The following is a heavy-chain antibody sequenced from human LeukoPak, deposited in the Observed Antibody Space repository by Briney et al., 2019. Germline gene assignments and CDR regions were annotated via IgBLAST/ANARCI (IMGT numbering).Heavy chain of an antibody. CDR3: ARGLGYSGYDGEVFAY. J-gene: IGHJ4*02. V-gene: IGHV3-21*01. D-gene: IGHD5-12*01. CDR2: ISSSSSYI. Sequence: GGSLRLSCAASGFTFISYSMNWVRQAPGEGLEWVSSISSSSSYIYYADSVKGRFTISRDNAKNSLYLQMNSLRAEDTAVYYCARGLGYSGYDGEVFAYWGQGTLVTVSS. CDR1: GFTFISYS.